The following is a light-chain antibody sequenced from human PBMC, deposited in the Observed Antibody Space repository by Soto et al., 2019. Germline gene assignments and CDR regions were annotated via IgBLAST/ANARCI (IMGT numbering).Light chain of an antibody. J-gene: IGKJ4*01. CDR3: QQYDGSQLA. CDR2: GAS. V-gene: IGKV3-20*01. CDR1: QSVRSTY. Sequence: EIMLTHSPGTLSLSPGERATLSCRASQSVRSTYLAWYQQKPGQAPRLLIYGASTRDTGIPDRFSGSRSGTDFTLTISRLEPEDFAVYYCQQYDGSQLAFGGWTKVEIK.